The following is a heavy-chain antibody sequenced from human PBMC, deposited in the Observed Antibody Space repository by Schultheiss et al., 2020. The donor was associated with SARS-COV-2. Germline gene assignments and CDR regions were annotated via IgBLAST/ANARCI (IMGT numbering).Heavy chain of an antibody. CDR2: INPNSGGT. Sequence: ASVKVSRKASGYTFTGYYMHWVRQAPGQGLEWMGWINPNSGGTNYAQKFQGRVTMTRDTSISTAYMELSRLRSDDTAVYYCARKPEDYGDLDDYWGQGTLVTVSS. CDR3: ARKPEDYGDLDDY. J-gene: IGHJ4*02. CDR1: GYTFTGYY. D-gene: IGHD4-17*01. V-gene: IGHV1-2*02.